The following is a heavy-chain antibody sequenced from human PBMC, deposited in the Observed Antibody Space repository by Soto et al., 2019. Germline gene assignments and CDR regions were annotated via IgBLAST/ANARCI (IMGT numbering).Heavy chain of an antibody. CDR3: TSPRFAWGMWFDP. CDR1: GGSISSYY. V-gene: IGHV4-59*01. D-gene: IGHD3-16*01. Sequence: SETLSLTCTVSGGSISSYYWSWIRQPPGKGLEWIGYIYYSGSTNYNPSLKSRVTISVDTSKNQFSLKLSSVTAADTAVYYCTSPRFAWGMWFDPWGQGTLVTVSS. CDR2: IYYSGST. J-gene: IGHJ5*02.